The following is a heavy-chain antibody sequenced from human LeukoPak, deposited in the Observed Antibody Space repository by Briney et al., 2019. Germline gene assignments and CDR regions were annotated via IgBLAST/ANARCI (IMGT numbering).Heavy chain of an antibody. V-gene: IGHV1-2*02. D-gene: IGHD2-2*03. CDR1: GYTFTGYY. CDR3: ARVPGYCSSTSCYPDY. CDR2: INPNSGGT. Sequence: ASVKVSCKASGYTFTGYYMHWVRQAPGQGLEWMGWINPNSGGTNYAQKFQGRVTMTRDTSIGTAYMELSRLRSDDTAVYYCARVPGYCSSTSCYPDYWGQGTLVTVSS. J-gene: IGHJ4*02.